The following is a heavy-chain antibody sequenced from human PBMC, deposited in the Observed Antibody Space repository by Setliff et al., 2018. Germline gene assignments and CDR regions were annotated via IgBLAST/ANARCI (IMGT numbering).Heavy chain of an antibody. V-gene: IGHV4-34*01. J-gene: IGHJ5*02. Sequence: PSETLSLTCAVYGGSFSGYYWSWIRQPPGKGLEWIGEINHTGSTNYSPSLKSRVTISVDTSKNQFSLKLSSVTAADTAVYYCARGYCNSVGCFFAGWFDPWGQGTLVTV. CDR1: GGSFSGYY. CDR2: INHTGST. CDR3: ARGYCNSVGCFFAGWFDP. D-gene: IGHD2-2*01.